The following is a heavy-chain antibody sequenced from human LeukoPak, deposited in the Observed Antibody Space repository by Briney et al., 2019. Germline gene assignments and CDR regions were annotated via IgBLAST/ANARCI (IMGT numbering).Heavy chain of an antibody. CDR2: IYSGGST. Sequence: GGSLRLSCAASGFTFSSYSMSWVRQAPGKGLEWVSGIYSGGSTYYADSVKGRFTISRDNSKNTLYLQMNSLRAEDTAVYYCARGGVSSPSTSAGLHRRYFDLWGRGTLVTVSS. V-gene: IGHV3-53*01. CDR1: GFTFSSYS. J-gene: IGHJ2*01. CDR3: ARGGVSSPSTSAGLHRRYFDL. D-gene: IGHD6-13*01.